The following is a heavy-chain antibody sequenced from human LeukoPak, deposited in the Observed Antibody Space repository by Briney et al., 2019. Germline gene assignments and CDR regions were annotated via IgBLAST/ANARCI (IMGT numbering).Heavy chain of an antibody. V-gene: IGHV3-7*05. D-gene: IGHD3-10*01. CDR3: AREGVYYFDY. CDR2: IKQDGSEK. Sequence: PGGSLRLSCAGSGFTFSSFWMTWVRQAPGKGLEWVANIKQDGSEKYYVDSMKGRFSISRDNAKNSLYLQMNSLRAEDTAVYYCAREGVYYFDYWGQGTQVTVSS. CDR1: GFTFSSFW. J-gene: IGHJ4*02.